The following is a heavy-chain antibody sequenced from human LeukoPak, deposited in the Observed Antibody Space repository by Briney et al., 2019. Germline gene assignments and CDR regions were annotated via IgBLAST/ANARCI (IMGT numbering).Heavy chain of an antibody. Sequence: KPGGSLRLSCAASGFTFTRYTMNWVRQAPGKGLEWVSSIGSSSTFIYYADSVKGRFTISRDNSKSTLYLQMNSLTAEDTAVYYCARGGYSGTYYFDYWGQGTLVTVSS. CDR3: ARGGYSGTYYFDY. CDR1: GFTFTRYT. V-gene: IGHV3-21*01. CDR2: IGSSSTFI. D-gene: IGHD1-26*01. J-gene: IGHJ4*02.